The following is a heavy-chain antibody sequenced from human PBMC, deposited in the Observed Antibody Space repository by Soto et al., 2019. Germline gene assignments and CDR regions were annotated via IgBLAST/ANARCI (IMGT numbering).Heavy chain of an antibody. J-gene: IGHJ4*02. V-gene: IGHV1-24*01. CDR1: GYTLTELS. CDR3: AQYSPGYGGFDY. Sequence: ASVKVSCKVSGYTLTELSMHWVRQAPGKGLEWMGGFDPEDGETIYAQKFQGRVTMTEDTSTDTAYMELSSLRSEDTAVYYCAQYSPGYGGFDYWGQGTLVTVYS. CDR2: FDPEDGET. D-gene: IGHD6-13*01.